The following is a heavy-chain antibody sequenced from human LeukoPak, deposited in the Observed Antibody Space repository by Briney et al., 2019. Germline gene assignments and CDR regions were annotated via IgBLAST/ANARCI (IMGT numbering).Heavy chain of an antibody. D-gene: IGHD3-22*01. V-gene: IGHV1-69*04. CDR1: GGTFSSYV. J-gene: IGHJ4*02. CDR2: IIPIFGIA. Sequence: SVKVSCKASGGTFSSYVISWVRQAPGQGLEWMGRIIPIFGIANYAQKFQGRVTITADKSTSTAYMELSSLRSEDTAVYYCASHQGRGYYDSSGYNYWGQGTLVTVSS. CDR3: ASHQGRGYYDSSGYNY.